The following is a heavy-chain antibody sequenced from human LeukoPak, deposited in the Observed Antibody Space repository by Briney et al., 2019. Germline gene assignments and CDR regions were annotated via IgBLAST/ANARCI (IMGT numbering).Heavy chain of an antibody. J-gene: IGHJ6*03. V-gene: IGHV5-51*01. Sequence: GESLKISCKGSGYNFANYWIGWVRQMPGKGLEWMGIIYPGDSDTRCSPSFQGQVTISADKSISTAYLQWNSLKASDTAMYYCARHRGTAAGTGYMDVWGKGTTVTVTS. CDR1: GYNFANYW. D-gene: IGHD6-13*01. CDR2: IYPGDSDT. CDR3: ARHRGTAAGTGYMDV.